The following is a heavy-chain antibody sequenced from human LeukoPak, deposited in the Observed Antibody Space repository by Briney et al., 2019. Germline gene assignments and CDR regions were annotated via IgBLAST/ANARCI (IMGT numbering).Heavy chain of an antibody. V-gene: IGHV3-64*05. CDR1: GFTFKSYA. CDR2: INTNGANT. D-gene: IGHD6-6*01. J-gene: IGHJ4*02. CDR3: VKGLDYSSSQMDS. Sequence: GRSLRLSCSASGFTFKSYAMHWVRQAPGKGLEYVSSINTNGANTYYADSVKGRFTISRDNSRDTVYVQMNSLTPEDTAVYYCVKGLDYSSSQMDSWGQGTLVTVSS.